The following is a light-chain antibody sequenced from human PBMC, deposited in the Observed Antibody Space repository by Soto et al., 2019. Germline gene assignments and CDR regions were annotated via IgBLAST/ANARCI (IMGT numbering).Light chain of an antibody. V-gene: IGKV3D-15*01. CDR3: QQNYSPPPIT. J-gene: IGKJ5*01. CDR1: QSVSSN. Sequence: EIVMTQSPATLSVSPGERATLSCRASQSVSSNLAWYQQKPGQAPRLLIYDASNRATGIPARFSGSGSGTDFTLTISSLQTEDFATYYCQQNYSPPPITFGQGTRLEIK. CDR2: DAS.